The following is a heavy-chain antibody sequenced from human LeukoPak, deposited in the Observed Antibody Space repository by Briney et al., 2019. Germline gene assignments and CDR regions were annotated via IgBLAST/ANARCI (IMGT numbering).Heavy chain of an antibody. CDR1: GFTFSSYA. CDR3: ARDRDYGDSQFDY. V-gene: IGHV3-30-3*01. Sequence: GGSLRLSCAASGFTFSSYAMHWVRQAPGKGLERVAVISYDGSNKYYADSVKGRFTISRDNSKNTLYLQMNSLRAEDTAVYYCARDRDYGDSQFDYWGQGTLVTVSS. CDR2: ISYDGSNK. J-gene: IGHJ4*02. D-gene: IGHD4-17*01.